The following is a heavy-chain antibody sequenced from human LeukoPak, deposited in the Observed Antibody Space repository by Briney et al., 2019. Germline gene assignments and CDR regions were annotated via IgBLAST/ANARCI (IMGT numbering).Heavy chain of an antibody. J-gene: IGHJ4*02. Sequence: EASVKVPCKASGGTFSSYAISWVRQAPGQGLEWMGWINPNSGGTNYAQKFQGWVTMTRDTSISTAYMELSRLRSDDTAVYYCARGSWGDYFDYWGQGTLVTVSS. V-gene: IGHV1-2*04. CDR3: ARGSWGDYFDY. CDR2: INPNSGGT. CDR1: GGTFSSYA. D-gene: IGHD3-16*01.